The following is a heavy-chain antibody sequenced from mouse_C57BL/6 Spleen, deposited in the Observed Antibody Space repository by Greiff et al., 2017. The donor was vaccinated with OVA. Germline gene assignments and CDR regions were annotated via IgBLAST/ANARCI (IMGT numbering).Heavy chain of an antibody. D-gene: IGHD2-3*01. CDR3: ARDDGPYSPYAMDY. Sequence: EVQLVESGGGLVKPGGSLKLSCAASGFTFSSYAMSWVRQTPEKRLEWVATISDGGSYTYYPDNVKGRFTISRDNAKNNLYLQMSHLKSEDTAMYYCARDDGPYSPYAMDYWGQGTSVTVSS. CDR2: ISDGGSYT. J-gene: IGHJ4*01. CDR1: GFTFSSYA. V-gene: IGHV5-4*01.